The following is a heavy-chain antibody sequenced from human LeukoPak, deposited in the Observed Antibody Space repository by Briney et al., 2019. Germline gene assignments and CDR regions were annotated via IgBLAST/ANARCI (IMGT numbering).Heavy chain of an antibody. V-gene: IGHV4-59*01. J-gene: IGHJ4*02. CDR2: IYYNGNT. Sequence: SETLSLTCTVSGDSISIYYWNWIRQPPGKGLEWVGYIYYNGNTNYNPSLKSRVTISVDTSKNQFSLKLTSVTAADTAVYYCARGFGGYYSFDYWGQGTLVTVSS. D-gene: IGHD3-3*01. CDR3: ARGFGGYYSFDY. CDR1: GDSISIYY.